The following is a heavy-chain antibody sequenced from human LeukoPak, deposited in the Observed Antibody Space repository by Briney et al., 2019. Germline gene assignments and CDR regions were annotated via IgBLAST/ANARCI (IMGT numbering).Heavy chain of an antibody. CDR3: ARAPATNEWRCMDY. CDR1: GFTFSSYW. CDR2: IKQDGSEK. J-gene: IGHJ4*02. V-gene: IGHV3-7*01. Sequence: TGGSLRLSCAASGFTFSSYWMHWVRQAPGKGLEWVANIKQDGSEKRYVDPVKGRFTISRDNAKNSLYLQMNSLRAEDTAVYYCARAPATNEWRCMDYWGQGTLVTVSS. D-gene: IGHD2-8*02.